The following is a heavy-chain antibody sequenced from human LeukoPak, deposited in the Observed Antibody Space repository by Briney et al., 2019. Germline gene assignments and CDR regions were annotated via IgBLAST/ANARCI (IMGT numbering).Heavy chain of an antibody. V-gene: IGHV3-20*04. Sequence: GGSLRLSCAASGFTFDDYGMSWVRQAPGKGLEWVSGINWNGGSTGYADSVKGRFTISRDNAKNSLYLQMNSLRAEDTALYYCARAPYYYDSSGYWNYWGRGTLVTVSS. D-gene: IGHD3-22*01. J-gene: IGHJ4*02. CDR3: ARAPYYYDSSGYWNY. CDR1: GFTFDDYG. CDR2: INWNGGST.